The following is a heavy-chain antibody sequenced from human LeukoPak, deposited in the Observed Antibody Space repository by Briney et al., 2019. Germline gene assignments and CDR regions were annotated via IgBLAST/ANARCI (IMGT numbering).Heavy chain of an antibody. CDR1: GFTFSSYA. CDR2: ISGSAGST. CDR3: AKWVVVVPAARLFDY. V-gene: IGHV3-23*01. D-gene: IGHD2-2*01. J-gene: IGHJ4*02. Sequence: PGGSLRLSCAASGFTFSSYAMSWVRQAPGKGLEWVSAISGSAGSTYYADSVKGRFTISRDNSKNTLYLQMNSLRAEDTAVYYCAKWVVVVPAARLFDYWGQGALVTVSS.